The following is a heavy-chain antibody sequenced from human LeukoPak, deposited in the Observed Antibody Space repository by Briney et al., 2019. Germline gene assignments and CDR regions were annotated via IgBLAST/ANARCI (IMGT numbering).Heavy chain of an antibody. V-gene: IGHV5-10-1*01. CDR1: GYNFTNYW. CDR3: ARAYSRSRFDY. J-gene: IGHJ4*02. Sequence: GESLKISCKGSGYNFTNYWISWVRQLPGKGLEWMGTIDPSDSYNNYSPSFQGHVTISADKSISTAYLQWSSLKASDTAMYYCARAYSRSRFDYWGQGTLVTVSS. CDR2: IDPSDSYN. D-gene: IGHD6-6*01.